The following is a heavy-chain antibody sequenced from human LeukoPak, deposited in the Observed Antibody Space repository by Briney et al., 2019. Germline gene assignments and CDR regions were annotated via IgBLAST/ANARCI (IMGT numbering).Heavy chain of an antibody. CDR1: GGSFSSYY. J-gene: IGHJ3*02. D-gene: IGHD6-19*01. Sequence: PSETLSLTCTVSGGSFSSYYWSWIRQPAGKGLEWIGRIYTSGSTNYNPSLKSRVTMSVDTSKNQFSLNLSSVTAADTAVYYCARDIAVAGTGAFDIWGQGTMVTVSS. CDR2: IYTSGST. CDR3: ARDIAVAGTGAFDI. V-gene: IGHV4-4*07.